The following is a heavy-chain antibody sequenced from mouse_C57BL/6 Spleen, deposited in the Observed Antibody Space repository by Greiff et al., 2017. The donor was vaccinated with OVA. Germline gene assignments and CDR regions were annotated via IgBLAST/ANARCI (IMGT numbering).Heavy chain of an antibody. J-gene: IGHJ2*01. D-gene: IGHD4-1*02. CDR3: ARSANWAGDY. V-gene: IGHV1-69*01. Sequence: QVQLQQPGAELVMPGASVKLSCKASGYTFTSYWMHWVKQRPGQGLEWIGEIDPSDSYTNYNQKFKGKSTLTVDKSSSTAYMQLSSLTSEDSAVYYCARSANWAGDYWGQGTTLTVSS. CDR1: GYTFTSYW. CDR2: IDPSDSYT.